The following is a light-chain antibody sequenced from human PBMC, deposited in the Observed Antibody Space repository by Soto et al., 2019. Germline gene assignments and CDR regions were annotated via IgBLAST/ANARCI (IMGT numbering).Light chain of an antibody. CDR1: QSVSSSY. J-gene: IGKJ1*01. Sequence: EIVMTQSPGTLSVSPGGMATLSCRASQSVSSSYLAWYQQKPGQAPRLLIYDASSRATGIPDRFSASGSGTDFTLTISRLEHADFAVYSCQQYYQWPPKTFGQGTKVGIK. CDR3: QQYYQWPPKT. CDR2: DAS. V-gene: IGKV3-20*01.